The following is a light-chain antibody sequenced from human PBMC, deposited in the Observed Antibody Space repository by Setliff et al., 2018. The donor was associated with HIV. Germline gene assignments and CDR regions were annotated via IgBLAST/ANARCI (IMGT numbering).Light chain of an antibody. CDR2: TNS. CDR3: ASWDDSLKVYV. Sequence: QSVLTQSPSVSGTPGQRVTISCSGSNSNIGTTTVNWYQRLPGAAPKLIIYTNSHRPSGVPDRFSGSKSDTSASLAISGLRSEDEAEYYCASWDDSLKVYVFGSGTKVTVL. CDR1: NSNIGTTT. J-gene: IGLJ1*01. V-gene: IGLV1-44*01.